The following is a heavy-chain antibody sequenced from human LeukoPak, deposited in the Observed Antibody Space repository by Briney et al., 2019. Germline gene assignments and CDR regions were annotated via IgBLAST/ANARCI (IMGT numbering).Heavy chain of an antibody. CDR2: MNPNSRNT. Sequence: ASVNVSCKASGYTFTSYDINWVRQATGQGLEWMGWMNPNSRNTVYAQKFQGRVTMTRNTSISTAYLALSSLRSEDTAVYYCARNVWGNHLDYWGQGTLVTVSS. CDR3: ARNVWGNHLDY. D-gene: IGHD3-16*01. CDR1: GYTFTSYD. J-gene: IGHJ4*02. V-gene: IGHV1-8*01.